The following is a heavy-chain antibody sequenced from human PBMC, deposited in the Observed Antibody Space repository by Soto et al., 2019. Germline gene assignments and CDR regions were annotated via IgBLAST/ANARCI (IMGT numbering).Heavy chain of an antibody. CDR3: ARSWVTGKGGIDV. V-gene: IGHV1-18*01. CDR1: GYTFTSYG. CDR2: INGYTGNT. J-gene: IGHJ6*02. D-gene: IGHD3-16*01. Sequence: QVQLVQSGAEVKKPEASVKVSCKASGYTFTSYGLSWVRQAPGQGLEWMGWINGYTGNTNYAQKFQGRVTMTTDTSTNTAYLDLWTLISDDTAVYYCARSWVTGKGGIDVWGQGTTVTVSS.